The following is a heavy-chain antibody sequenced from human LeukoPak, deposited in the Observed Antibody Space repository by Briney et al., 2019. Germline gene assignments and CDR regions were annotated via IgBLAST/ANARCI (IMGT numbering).Heavy chain of an antibody. V-gene: IGHV3-30*04. CDR2: ISYDGSNK. J-gene: IGHJ4*02. Sequence: PGRSLRLSCAASGFTFSSYAMHWVRQAPGKGLEWVAVISYDGSNKYYADSVKGRFTISRDNSKNTLYLQMNSLRAEDTAVYYCAKDRALYSSGWAPVDYWGQGTLVTVSS. CDR3: AKDRALYSSGWAPVDY. D-gene: IGHD6-19*01. CDR1: GFTFSSYA.